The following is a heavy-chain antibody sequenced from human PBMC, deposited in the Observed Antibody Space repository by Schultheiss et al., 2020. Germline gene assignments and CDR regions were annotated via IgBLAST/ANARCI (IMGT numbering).Heavy chain of an antibody. D-gene: IGHD6-19*01. CDR3: AREGTALAMDYYFDY. Sequence: SETLSLTCTVSGGSISSYYWSWIRQPPGKGLEWIGYIYYSGSTNYNPSLKSRVTISVDTSKNQFSLKLSSVTAADTAVYYCAREGTALAMDYYFDYWGPGTLVTVSS. CDR2: IYYSGST. V-gene: IGHV4-59*01. J-gene: IGHJ4*02. CDR1: GGSISSYY.